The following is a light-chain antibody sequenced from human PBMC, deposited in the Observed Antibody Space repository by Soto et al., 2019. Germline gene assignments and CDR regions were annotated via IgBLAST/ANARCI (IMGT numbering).Light chain of an antibody. J-gene: IGKJ4*01. V-gene: IGKV1-9*01. Sequence: DIEMTQSPSSLSASVEGPITISCRASQNINTFLNWYQQKGGKAPKLLIHGASSLQSGVPSRFSGSGSGTEFTLTISSLQPEDFATYYCQQLNSYPLTFGGGTKVDIK. CDR3: QQLNSYPLT. CDR1: QNINTF. CDR2: GAS.